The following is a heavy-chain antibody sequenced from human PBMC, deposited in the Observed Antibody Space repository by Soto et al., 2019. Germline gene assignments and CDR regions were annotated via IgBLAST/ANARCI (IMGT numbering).Heavy chain of an antibody. CDR3: ARAGWGSSFYYYYGMDV. Sequence: QVQLQQWGAGLLKPSETLSLTCAVYGGSFSGYYWSWIRQPPGKGLEWIGEINHSGSTNYNPSLTSRVTISVDTSKNQFSLKLSSVTAADTAVYYCARAGWGSSFYYYYGMDVCGQGNTVTVSS. J-gene: IGHJ6*02. CDR2: INHSGST. V-gene: IGHV4-34*01. CDR1: GGSFSGYY. D-gene: IGHD6-6*01.